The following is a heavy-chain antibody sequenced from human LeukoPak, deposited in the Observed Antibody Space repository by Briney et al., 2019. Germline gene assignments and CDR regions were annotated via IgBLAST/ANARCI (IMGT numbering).Heavy chain of an antibody. D-gene: IGHD6-13*01. CDR3: AKEGTAQISTWYDY. J-gene: IGHJ4*02. V-gene: IGHV3-30*18. Sequence: GRSLRLSCATSGFTFSNYSMHWVRQAPGKGLEWVAVVSYEGKSQYYADSVRGRFTISRDNSKNTLYLQMNSLRGEDAAVYYCAKEGTAQISTWYDYWGQGTLVTVSS. CDR2: VSYEGKSQ. CDR1: GFTFSNYS.